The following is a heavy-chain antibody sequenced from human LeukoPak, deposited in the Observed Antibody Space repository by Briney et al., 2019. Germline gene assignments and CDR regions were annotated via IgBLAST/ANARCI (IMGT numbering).Heavy chain of an antibody. CDR3: AREGPLDY. CDR2: SNGDGTKT. J-gene: IGHJ4*02. CDR1: AFIFSSHW. Sequence: GRSLSLSRAAYAFIFSSHWMHWVRQAPGKGLEWVTRSNGDGTKTHYADSVKGRFIVSRDNARNTLFLQMNCLRDEDTAVYYCAREGPLDYWGQGTLVTVSS. V-gene: IGHV3-74*01.